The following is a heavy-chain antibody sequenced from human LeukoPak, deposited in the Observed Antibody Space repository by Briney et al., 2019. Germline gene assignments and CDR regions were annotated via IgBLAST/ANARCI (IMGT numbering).Heavy chain of an antibody. CDR2: ISYDGSNK. V-gene: IGHV3-30*18. CDR3: AKDGMDV. J-gene: IGHJ6*02. Sequence: GGPLRLSCAASGFTFSSYGMHWVRQAPGKGLEWVAVISYDGSNKYYADSVKGRFTISRDNSKNTLYLQMNSLRAEDTAVYYCAKDGMDVWGQGTTVTVSS. CDR1: GFTFSSYG.